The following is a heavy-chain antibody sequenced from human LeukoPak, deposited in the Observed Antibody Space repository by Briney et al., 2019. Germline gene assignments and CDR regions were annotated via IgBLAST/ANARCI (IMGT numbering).Heavy chain of an antibody. Sequence: SETLSLTCTVSGGSISSGRFYWSWIRQHPGKGLEWIGHIHYSGITYYNPSLKSRVSISVDKSKNQFSLKLSSVTVADTAVYYCARLRPPLYVGNGHDFWGQGTLVTVSS. CDR2: IHYSGIT. CDR1: GGSISSGRFY. D-gene: IGHD4-23*01. J-gene: IGHJ4*02. CDR3: ARLRPPLYVGNGHDF. V-gene: IGHV4-31*03.